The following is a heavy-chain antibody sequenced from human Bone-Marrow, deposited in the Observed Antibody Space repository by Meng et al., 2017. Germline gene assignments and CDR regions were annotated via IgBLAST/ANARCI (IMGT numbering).Heavy chain of an antibody. CDR3: ARNYGIAVAGPFQH. J-gene: IGHJ1*01. CDR1: GFTFITNA. V-gene: IGHV3-23*01. CDR2: ISGSGGST. D-gene: IGHD6-19*01. Sequence: GESLKISCAASGFTFITNAMSWVRQAPGKGLEWVSVISGSGGSTYYADSVKGRFTISRDDSNKKLYLQMNSLRAEDTALYHCARNYGIAVAGPFQHWGQGTLVTVSS.